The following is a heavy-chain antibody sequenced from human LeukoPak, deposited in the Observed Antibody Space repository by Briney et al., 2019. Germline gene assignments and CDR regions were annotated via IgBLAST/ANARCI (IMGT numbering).Heavy chain of an antibody. CDR3: ARVAPPRYYYGSGSYEGAFDI. CDR2: IKQDGSEK. V-gene: IGHV3-7*01. D-gene: IGHD3-10*01. CDR1: GFTFSSYW. Sequence: PGGSLRLSCAASGFTFSSYWMSWVRQAPGKGLEWVANIKQDGSEKYYVDSVKGRFTISRDNAKNSLYLQMNSLRAEDTAVHYCARVAPPRYYYGSGSYEGAFDIWGQGTMVTVSS. J-gene: IGHJ3*02.